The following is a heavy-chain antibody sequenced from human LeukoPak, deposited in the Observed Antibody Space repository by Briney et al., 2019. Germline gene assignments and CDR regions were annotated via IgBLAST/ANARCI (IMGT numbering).Heavy chain of an antibody. J-gene: IGHJ4*02. V-gene: IGHV1-46*01. D-gene: IGHD6-13*01. Sequence: ASVKVSCKASGYTFTSYYMHWVRQAPGQGLEWMGIINPSGGSTSYAQKFQGRVTMTRDTSTSTVYMELSSLRSEDTAVYYCARGYSSSWYMPDFFDYWGQGTLVTVSS. CDR2: INPSGGST. CDR3: ARGYSSSWYMPDFFDY. CDR1: GYTFTSYY.